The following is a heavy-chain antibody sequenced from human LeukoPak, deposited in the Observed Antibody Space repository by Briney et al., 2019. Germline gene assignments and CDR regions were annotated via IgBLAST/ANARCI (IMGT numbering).Heavy chain of an antibody. D-gene: IGHD6-13*01. Sequence: SQTLSLTCTVSGYTLSSGYYWGWIRQPPGEGVEGTGTLTHSAIPSHSPSLRSRVTISPPTSKTQSSLNLTSVTAADTAVYYCTSLYSSNWYLGDYWGQGTLVTVSS. CDR3: TSLYSSNWYLGDY. J-gene: IGHJ4*02. V-gene: IGHV4-38-2*02. CDR2: LTHSAIP. CDR1: GYTLSSGYY.